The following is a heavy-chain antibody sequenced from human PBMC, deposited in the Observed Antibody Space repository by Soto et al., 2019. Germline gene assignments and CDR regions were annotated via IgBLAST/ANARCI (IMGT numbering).Heavy chain of an antibody. V-gene: IGHV4-61*01. D-gene: IGHD5-18*01. J-gene: IGHJ4*02. CDR1: GGSISSSTYY. CDR2: IFYSGST. CDR3: ARSHVDTAMVDY. Sequence: PSETLSLTCTVSGGSISSSTYYWSWIRQSPGKGLEWIGKIFYSGSTNYNPSLKSRVTISVDTSKNQFSLKLSSVSAADTAVYYCARSHVDTAMVDYWGQGILVTVFS.